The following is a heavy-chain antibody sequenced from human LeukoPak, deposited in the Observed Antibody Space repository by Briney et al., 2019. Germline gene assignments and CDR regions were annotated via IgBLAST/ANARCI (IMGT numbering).Heavy chain of an antibody. D-gene: IGHD6-13*01. J-gene: IGHJ4*02. CDR2: INHSGST. Sequence: PSETLSLTCAVYGGPFSGYYWSWIRQPPGKGLEWIGEINHSGSTNYNPSLKSRVTISVDTSKNQFSLKLSSVTAADTAVYYCARGNHNGYSLDYWGQGTLVTVSS. CDR3: ARGNHNGYSLDY. V-gene: IGHV4-34*01. CDR1: GGPFSGYY.